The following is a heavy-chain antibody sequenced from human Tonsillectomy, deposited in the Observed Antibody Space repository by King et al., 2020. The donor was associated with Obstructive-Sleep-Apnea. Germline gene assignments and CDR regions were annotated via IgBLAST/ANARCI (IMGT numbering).Heavy chain of an antibody. CDR2: ISWNSGSI. CDR1: GFTFDDYA. D-gene: IGHD5-12*01. Sequence: VQLVESGGGLVQPGRSLRLSCAASGFTFDDYAMHWVRQAPGKGLEWVSGISWNSGSIGYADSVKGRFTISRDNAKNSLYLQMNSLSSEDTALYYCAKARGSGYDNIDYWGQGTLVTVSS. CDR3: AKARGSGYDNIDY. V-gene: IGHV3-9*01. J-gene: IGHJ4*02.